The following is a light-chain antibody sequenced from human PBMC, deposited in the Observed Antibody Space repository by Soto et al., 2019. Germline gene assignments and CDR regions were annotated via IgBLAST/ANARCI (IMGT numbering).Light chain of an antibody. CDR3: SAHTYGALV. J-gene: IGLJ2*01. CDR2: EVS. V-gene: IGLV2-14*01. Sequence: QSALTQPASVSGSPGQSITISCTGTSSDVGRSNHVFWYQQHPGKAPKLIIYEVSSRPSGVSNRFSGSKSGNTASLTISGLQAEDEADYYCSAHTYGALVFGRGTKLTVL. CDR1: SSDVGRSNH.